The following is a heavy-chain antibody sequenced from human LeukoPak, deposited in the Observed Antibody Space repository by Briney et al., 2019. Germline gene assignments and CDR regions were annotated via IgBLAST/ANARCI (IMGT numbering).Heavy chain of an antibody. CDR1: GDPISDYC. V-gene: IGHV4-4*07. CDR3: ARANILTGYSDYYMDV. J-gene: IGHJ6*03. CDR2: IYGNGST. D-gene: IGHD3-9*01. Sequence: SETLSLTCTVSGDPISDYCWTWIRQPAGKGLEWIGRIYGNGSTNYNPSLKSRVTISVDTSKNQFSLKLSSVTAADTAVYYCARANILTGYSDYYMDVWGKGTTVTVSS.